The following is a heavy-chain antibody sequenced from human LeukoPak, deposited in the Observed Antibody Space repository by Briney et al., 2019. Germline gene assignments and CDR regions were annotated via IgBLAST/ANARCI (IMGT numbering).Heavy chain of an antibody. Sequence: PGGSLRLSCAASGFTFSSYVMHWVRQAPGKGLEWIGSIYYSGSTYYNPSLKSRVTISVDTSKNQFSLKLSSVTAADTAVYYCARHSGYSSSWFDYWGQGTLVTVSS. CDR1: GFTFSSYVMH. J-gene: IGHJ4*02. CDR3: ARHSGYSSSWFDY. CDR2: IYYSGST. V-gene: IGHV4-39*01. D-gene: IGHD6-13*01.